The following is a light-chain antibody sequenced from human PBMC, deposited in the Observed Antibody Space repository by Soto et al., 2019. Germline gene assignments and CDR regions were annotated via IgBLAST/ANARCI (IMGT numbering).Light chain of an antibody. CDR3: QQYDNLSWS. J-gene: IGKJ1*01. CDR1: QDISNY. Sequence: DIQITQSPSSLSASVGARVTITCQASQDISNYLNWYQQKPGKAPKLLIYDASNWDTGVPSRFSGSGSGTDFTFTISILQPEDIATYYCQQYDNLSWSFGQGTKVDIK. CDR2: DAS. V-gene: IGKV1-33*01.